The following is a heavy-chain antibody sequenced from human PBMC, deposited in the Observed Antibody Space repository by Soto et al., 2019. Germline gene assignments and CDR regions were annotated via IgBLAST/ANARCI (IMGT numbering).Heavy chain of an antibody. D-gene: IGHD6-19*01. CDR2: ISYDGSNK. Sequence: QVQLVESGGGVVQPGRSLRLSCAASGFTFSSYGMHWVRQAPGKGLEWVAVISYDGSNKYYADSVKARFTISRDNSKNTLYLQMNSLRAEDTAVYYCAKVAVAGKGGAYFQHWGQGTLVTVSS. J-gene: IGHJ1*01. CDR3: AKVAVAGKGGAYFQH. CDR1: GFTFSSYG. V-gene: IGHV3-30*18.